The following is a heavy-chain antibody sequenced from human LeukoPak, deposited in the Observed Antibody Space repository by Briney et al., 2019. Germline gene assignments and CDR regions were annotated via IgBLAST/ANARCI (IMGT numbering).Heavy chain of an antibody. Sequence: GGSLRLSCAASGFTFSSFWMNWVRQAPGKGLQWVANMKQDGSEKYYVDSVKGRFTISRDNAKNSLYLQVNSLRAEDTAVYYCARAPRIAAAGVDYWGQGTLVTVSS. J-gene: IGHJ4*02. CDR3: ARAPRIAAAGVDY. CDR2: MKQDGSEK. D-gene: IGHD6-13*01. V-gene: IGHV3-7*01. CDR1: GFTFSSFW.